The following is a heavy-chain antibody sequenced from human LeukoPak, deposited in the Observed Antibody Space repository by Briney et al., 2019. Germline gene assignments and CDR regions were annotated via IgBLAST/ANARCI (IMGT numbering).Heavy chain of an antibody. CDR3: AKRGVVIRVILVGFHKEAYYFDS. Sequence: PGGSLRLSCAVSGITLSNYGMSWVRQAPGKGLEWVAGISGSGGRTNYADSVKGRFTISRDNPKNTLYLQMNSLGVEDTAVYFCAKRGVVIRVILVGFHKEAYYFDSWGQGALVTVSS. D-gene: IGHD3-22*01. J-gene: IGHJ4*02. CDR1: GITLSNYG. CDR2: ISGSGGRT. V-gene: IGHV3-23*01.